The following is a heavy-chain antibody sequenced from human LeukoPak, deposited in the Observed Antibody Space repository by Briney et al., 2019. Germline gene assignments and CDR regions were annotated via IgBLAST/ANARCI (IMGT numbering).Heavy chain of an antibody. Sequence: PSETLSLTCAVYGGSFSGYYWSWIRQPPGKGLEWIGEINHSGSTNYNPSLKSRVTISVDTSKNQFSLKLSSVTAADTAVYYCARVSSGSYNKYYFDYWGQGTLVTVSS. CDR2: INHSGST. CDR3: ARVSSGSYNKYYFDY. J-gene: IGHJ4*02. D-gene: IGHD3-10*01. V-gene: IGHV4-34*01. CDR1: GGSFSGYY.